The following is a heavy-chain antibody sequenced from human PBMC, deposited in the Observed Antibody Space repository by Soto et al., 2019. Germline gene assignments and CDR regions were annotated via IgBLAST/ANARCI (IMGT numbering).Heavy chain of an antibody. CDR1: GFTFSSNS. CDR2: ISSNSSYI. J-gene: IGHJ3*02. CDR3: ARDNARIWGAKVGGLDI. D-gene: IGHD1-26*01. Sequence: GGSLSLSCAASGFTFSSNSMNWVRQAQGTGLEWVSSISSNSSYIYYADSVKGRFTISRDNAKNSLYLQMNTLRAEDTAVYYCARDNARIWGAKVGGLDIWGQGTMVTVSS. V-gene: IGHV3-21*01.